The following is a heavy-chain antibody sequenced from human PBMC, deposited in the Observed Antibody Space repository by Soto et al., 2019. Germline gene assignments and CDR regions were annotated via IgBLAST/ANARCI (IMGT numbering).Heavy chain of an antibody. V-gene: IGHV3-30-3*01. CDR3: ARDPDLIEAAGNYFDY. J-gene: IGHJ4*02. CDR1: GFTLNTYS. Sequence: GGSLRVSCSVSGFTLNTYSMHWVRQAPGKGLEWVAVVSFDGVNKHYRDSVKGRFTISRDIAKNMLYLQMTSLRLEDTALYYCARDPDLIEAAGNYFDYWGQGTLVTVSS. CDR2: VSFDGVNK. D-gene: IGHD6-13*01.